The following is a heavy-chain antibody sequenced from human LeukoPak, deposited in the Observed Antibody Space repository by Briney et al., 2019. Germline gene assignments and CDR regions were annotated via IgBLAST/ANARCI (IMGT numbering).Heavy chain of an antibody. CDR2: IYYSGSI. J-gene: IGHJ4*02. D-gene: IGHD2-21*02. CDR1: GGSISSSTYY. V-gene: IGHV4-39*01. CDR3: ATHKGSSDCYKYFDY. Sequence: SETLSLTCTVSGGSISSSTYYWGWIRQPPGKGLEWIGSIYYSGSIYYNPSLKSRVTISVDTSKNQFSLKLSSVTAADTAIYYCATHKGSSDCYKYFDYWGQGTLVTVSS.